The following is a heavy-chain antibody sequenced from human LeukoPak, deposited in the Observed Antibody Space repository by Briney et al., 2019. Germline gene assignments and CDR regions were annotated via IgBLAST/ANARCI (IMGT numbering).Heavy chain of an antibody. CDR3: ARGRPAKNYDFWSGYSDAFDI. Sequence: PSETLSLTCTVSGGSISSYYWSWIRQPPGKGLEWIGYIYYSGSTNYNPSLKSRVTISVDTSKNQFSLKLSSVTAADTAVYYCARGRPAKNYDFWSGYSDAFDIWGQGTMVTVSS. CDR1: GGSISSYY. D-gene: IGHD3-3*01. J-gene: IGHJ3*02. CDR2: IYYSGST. V-gene: IGHV4-59*08.